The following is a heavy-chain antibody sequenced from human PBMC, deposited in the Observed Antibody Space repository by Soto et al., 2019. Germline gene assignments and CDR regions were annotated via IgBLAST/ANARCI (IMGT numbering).Heavy chain of an antibody. CDR2: INAGNGNT. J-gene: IGHJ5*02. Sequence: ASVKVSCKASGYTFTIYAMHGVLQSRLQRLEWMGCINAGNGNTKYSQKFQGRVTITRDTSASTAYMELSSLRSEDTAVYYCARSGVAGTLRFDPWGQGTLVTVSS. CDR1: GYTFTIYA. CDR3: ARSGVAGTLRFDP. V-gene: IGHV1-3*01. D-gene: IGHD6-19*01.